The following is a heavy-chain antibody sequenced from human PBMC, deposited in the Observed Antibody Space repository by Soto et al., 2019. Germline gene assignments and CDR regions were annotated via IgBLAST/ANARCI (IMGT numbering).Heavy chain of an antibody. D-gene: IGHD1-26*01. CDR3: TTLFLLATQPSRHDY. Sequence: GGSLRLSCAASGFTFSNAWMSWVRQAPGKGLEWVGRIKSKTDGGTTDYAAPVKGRFTISRDDSKNTLYLQMNSLKTEDTAVYYCTTLFLLATQPSRHDYWGQGTLVTVSS. J-gene: IGHJ4*02. CDR1: GFTFSNAW. V-gene: IGHV3-15*01. CDR2: IKSKTDGGTT.